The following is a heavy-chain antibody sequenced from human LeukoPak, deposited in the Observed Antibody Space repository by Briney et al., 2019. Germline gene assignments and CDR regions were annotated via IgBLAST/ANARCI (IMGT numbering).Heavy chain of an antibody. D-gene: IGHD5-12*01. Sequence: PGGSLRLSCAASGFTFSRYGMHWVRQAPGKGLEWVTFIRYDGSNKYYADSVKGRFTISRDNSKNTLYLQMNSLRGEDTAVYYCAKEAGSGYDYYAYFDYWGQGTLVTVSS. V-gene: IGHV3-30*02. CDR1: GFTFSRYG. J-gene: IGHJ4*02. CDR3: AKEAGSGYDYYAYFDY. CDR2: IRYDGSNK.